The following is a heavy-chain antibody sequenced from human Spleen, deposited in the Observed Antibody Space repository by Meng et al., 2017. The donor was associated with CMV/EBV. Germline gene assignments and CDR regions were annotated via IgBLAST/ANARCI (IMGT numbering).Heavy chain of an antibody. J-gene: IGHJ2*01. D-gene: IGHD1-26*01. CDR2: ITHSGDYL. V-gene: IGHV3-21*01. CDR1: GFTFSSYS. Sequence: GESLKISCAASGFTFSSYSMNWVRQAPGKGLEWVSSITHSGDYLYYADSVKGRFTISRDNAKNSLYLQMNSLRAEDTAVYYCARSGVGSYLNWYFDLWGRGTLVTVSS. CDR3: ARSGVGSYLNWYFDL.